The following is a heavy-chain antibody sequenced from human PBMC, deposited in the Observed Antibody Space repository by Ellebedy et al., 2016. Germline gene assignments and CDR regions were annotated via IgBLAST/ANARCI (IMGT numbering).Heavy chain of an antibody. V-gene: IGHV5-51*01. CDR1: GYSFTTYW. CDR3: ARGYYLQGSNWFDP. Sequence: GGSLRLSCKDSGYSFTTYWIGWVRQMPGKGLEYMGIIYPADSDTRYSPSFQGQVTISADKSISTAYLHWSSLKASDTAIYYCARGYYLQGSNWFDPWGQGTLVTVSS. J-gene: IGHJ5*02. D-gene: IGHD3-22*01. CDR2: IYPADSDT.